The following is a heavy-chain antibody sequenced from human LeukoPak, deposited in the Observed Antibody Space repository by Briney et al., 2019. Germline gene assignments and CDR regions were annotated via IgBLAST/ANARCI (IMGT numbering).Heavy chain of an antibody. Sequence: PSQTLSLTCTVSGGSISSGDYYWSWIRQPPGKGVEWIGYIYYSGSTYYNPSLKSRVTISVDTSKNQFSLKLSSVTAADTAVYYCARDGWGVLWFGELGPDAFDIWGQGTMVTVSS. J-gene: IGHJ3*02. D-gene: IGHD3-10*01. CDR2: IYYSGST. CDR3: ARDGWGVLWFGELGPDAFDI. V-gene: IGHV4-30-4*01. CDR1: GGSISSGDYY.